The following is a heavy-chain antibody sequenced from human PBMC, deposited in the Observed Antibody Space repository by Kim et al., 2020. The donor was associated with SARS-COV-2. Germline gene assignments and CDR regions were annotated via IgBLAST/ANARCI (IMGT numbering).Heavy chain of an antibody. D-gene: IGHD5-12*01. J-gene: IGHJ4*02. Sequence: YDVDSVKGRLTISRDNAKNSLYLQMNSLRAEDTAVYYCARGMSGYVYFDYWGQGTLVTVSS. V-gene: IGHV3-7*01. CDR3: ARGMSGYVYFDY.